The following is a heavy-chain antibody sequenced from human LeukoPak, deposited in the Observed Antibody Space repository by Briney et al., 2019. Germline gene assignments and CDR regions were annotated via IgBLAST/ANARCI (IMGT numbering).Heavy chain of an antibody. J-gene: IGHJ4*02. CDR1: GGSISSYY. CDR2: ISYSGST. Sequence: SETLTLTCTVSGGSISSYYWSWIRQPPGKGLDWIGYISYSGSTNYNPSLKSRVTISVDTSKNQFSLKLSSVTAADTAVYYCARDHGSGWTWAYDYWGQGTLVTVSS. D-gene: IGHD6-19*01. V-gene: IGHV4-59*01. CDR3: ARDHGSGWTWAYDY.